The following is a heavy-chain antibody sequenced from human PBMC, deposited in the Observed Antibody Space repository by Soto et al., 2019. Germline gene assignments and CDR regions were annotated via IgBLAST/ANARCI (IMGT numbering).Heavy chain of an antibody. CDR3: ARDKRGHYDSSGYYENWFDP. CDR2: IYYSGST. D-gene: IGHD3-22*01. V-gene: IGHV4-61*01. CDR1: GGSVSSGSYY. J-gene: IGHJ5*02. Sequence: SETLSLTCTVSGGSVSSGSYYWSWIRQPPGKGLEWIGYIYYSGSTNYNPSLKSRVTISVDTSKNQFSLKLSSVTAADTAVYYCARDKRGHYDSSGYYENWFDPWGQATLVTVSS.